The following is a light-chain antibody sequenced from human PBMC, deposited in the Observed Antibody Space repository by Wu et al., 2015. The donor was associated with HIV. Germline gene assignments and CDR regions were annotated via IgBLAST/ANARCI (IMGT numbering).Light chain of an antibody. V-gene: IGKV3-20*01. CDR3: QQYVSSPT. CDR2: ATS. CDR1: QSVTSNY. Sequence: DTLLTQSPGTLSLSPGERATLSCRASQSVTSNYLAWYQQKPGQAPRLLIYATSNRATGIPYRISGSGSGTLFTLTISRLEPEDSAVYFCQQYVSSPTFGQGTKVEIK. J-gene: IGKJ1*01.